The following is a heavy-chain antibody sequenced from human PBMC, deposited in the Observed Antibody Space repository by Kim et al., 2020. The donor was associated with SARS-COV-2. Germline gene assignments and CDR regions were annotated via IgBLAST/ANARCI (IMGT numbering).Heavy chain of an antibody. V-gene: IGHV4-39*01. D-gene: IGHD4-17*01. Sequence: SETLSLTCTVSGGSISSSSYYWGWIRQPPGKGLEWIGSIYYSGSTYYNPSLKSRVTISVDTSKNQFSLKLSSVTAADTAVYYCARPYRDYGGNGFFDYWGQGTLVTVSS. CDR3: ARPYRDYGGNGFFDY. CDR2: IYYSGST. CDR1: GGSISSSSYY. J-gene: IGHJ4*02.